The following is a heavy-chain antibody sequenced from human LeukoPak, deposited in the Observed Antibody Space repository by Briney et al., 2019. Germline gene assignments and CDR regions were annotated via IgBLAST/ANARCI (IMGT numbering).Heavy chain of an antibody. V-gene: IGHV1-8*01. D-gene: IGHD2-8*01. CDR3: AGSLGYCTSNVCYLKY. CDR1: GYTFTSYD. Sequence: ASVKVSCKASGYTFTSYDINWVRQATGQGLEWMEWMNPNSGNTGYAQKFQGRVTMTRNTSISTAYMELSSLRSEDTAVYYCAGSLGYCTSNVCYLKYWGQGTLVTVSS. J-gene: IGHJ4*02. CDR2: MNPNSGNT.